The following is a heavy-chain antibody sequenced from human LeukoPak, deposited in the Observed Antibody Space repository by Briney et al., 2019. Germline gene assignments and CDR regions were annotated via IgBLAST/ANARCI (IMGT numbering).Heavy chain of an antibody. D-gene: IGHD6-19*01. CDR1: GFTFGSYA. V-gene: IGHV3-23*01. J-gene: IGHJ4*02. CDR3: AKGRTEGGTLALDY. CDR2: ISGSGGNT. Sequence: GGSLRLSCAASGFTFGSYAMTWVRQAPGKGLEWVSGISGSGGNTYYTDSVRGRLSISRDNSKNTLYLQVNSLRAEDTAVYYCAKGRTEGGTLALDYWGQGTLVTVSS.